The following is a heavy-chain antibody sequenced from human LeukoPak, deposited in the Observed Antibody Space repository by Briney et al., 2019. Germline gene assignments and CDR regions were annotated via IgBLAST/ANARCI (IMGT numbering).Heavy chain of an antibody. D-gene: IGHD5-18*01. V-gene: IGHV4-61*05. CDR2: IYYSGST. CDR3: ARRIVDTGTHYFDY. CDR1: GGSIRSSSYY. J-gene: IGHJ4*02. Sequence: SETLSLTCTVSGGSIRSSSYYWGWIRQPPGKGLEWIGYIYYSGSTNYNPSLKSRVTISVDTSKNQFSLKLSSVTAADTAVYYCARRIVDTGTHYFDYWGQGTLVTVSS.